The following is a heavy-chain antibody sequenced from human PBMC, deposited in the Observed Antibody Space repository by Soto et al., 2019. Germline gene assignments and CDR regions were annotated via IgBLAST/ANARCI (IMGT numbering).Heavy chain of an antibody. CDR3: PKGHCGGDCSEAAHGIYAMDV. CDR2: IRGSGAKS. D-gene: IGHD2-21*02. V-gene: IGHV3-23*01. CDR1: GFTFSNYD. J-gene: IGHJ6*02. Sequence: GGSLRLSCAASGFTFSNYDMSWVRQAPGKGLEWVAGIRGSGAKSDHADSVKYRFTIPRDNSNNTLYLKMNSLRAEDTAVYYCPKGHCGGDCSEAAHGIYAMDVWGQGTTVTVSS.